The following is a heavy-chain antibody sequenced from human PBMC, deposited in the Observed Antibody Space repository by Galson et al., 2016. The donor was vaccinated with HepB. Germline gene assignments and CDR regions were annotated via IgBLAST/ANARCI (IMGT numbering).Heavy chain of an antibody. J-gene: IGHJ4*02. V-gene: IGHV3-43*02. D-gene: IGHD4-17*01. Sequence: SLRLSCAASGFTFDGYAMHWVRQVPGKGLEWVSLISWDGGCTYYADSVKGRFTISRDNSKTSLYLQMNTLRTEDTALYYCAKGHGGYYLVVDSWGQGTLVTVSS. CDR1: GFTFDGYA. CDR2: ISWDGGCT. CDR3: AKGHGGYYLVVDS.